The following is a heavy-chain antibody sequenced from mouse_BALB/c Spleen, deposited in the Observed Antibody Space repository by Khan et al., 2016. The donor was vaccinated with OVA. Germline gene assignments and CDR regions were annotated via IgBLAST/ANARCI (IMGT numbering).Heavy chain of an antibody. V-gene: IGHV2-6-1*01. CDR2: IWSDGST. CDR1: VFSFTNSG. CDR3: ARQPYFHDYIMDY. J-gene: IGHJ4*01. D-gene: IGHD2-10*01. Sequence: QVQLKESGPGLVAPSQILSITCTISVFSFTNSGIHWVRQPPGQGLELLVVIWSDGSTSYTSALKSRLSISRDNSKSQVFLRINSLQTDDTAMYYCARQPYFHDYIMDYWGQGTSVIVSS.